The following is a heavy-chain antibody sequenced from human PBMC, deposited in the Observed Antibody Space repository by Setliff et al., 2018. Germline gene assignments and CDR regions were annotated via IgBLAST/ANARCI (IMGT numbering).Heavy chain of an antibody. V-gene: IGHV4-61*01. CDR1: VDSLISGHYY. Sequence: SETPSLTCIVSVDSLISGHYYWSWVRQPPGKGLEWIGRIYYTGTTYYNPSLKSRITMPVDTSKKQFSLSLSSVTAADTAIYYCARVYGDETIDIWGQGKLVTVSS. CDR3: ARVYGDETIDI. J-gene: IGHJ3*02. CDR2: IYYTGTT. D-gene: IGHD2-21*02.